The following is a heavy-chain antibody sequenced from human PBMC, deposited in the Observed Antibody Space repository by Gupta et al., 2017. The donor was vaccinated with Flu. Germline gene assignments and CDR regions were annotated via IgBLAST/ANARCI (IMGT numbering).Heavy chain of an antibody. J-gene: IGHJ4*02. CDR2: IYPGDSDT. V-gene: IGHV5-51*01. D-gene: IGHD6-19*01. CDR1: GYSFTSYW. Sequence: EVQLVQSGAEVKKPGESLKISCKGSGYSFTSYWIGWVRQMPGKGLEWMGIIYPGDSDTRYSPSFQGQVTISADKSISTAYLQWSSLKASDTAMYYCARRPFRAYSSGWLGAYFDYWGQGTLVTVSS. CDR3: ARRPFRAYSSGWLGAYFDY.